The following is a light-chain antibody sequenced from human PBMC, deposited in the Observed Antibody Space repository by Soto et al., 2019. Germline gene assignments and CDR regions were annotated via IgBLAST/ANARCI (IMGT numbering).Light chain of an antibody. CDR3: QQYGSSLYT. CDR1: QSVSSNY. CDR2: GAS. V-gene: IGKV3-20*01. Sequence: EIVLTQSPGTLSLSPGERATLSCRASQSVSSNYLAWYQHKPGQAPRLLIYGASSRATGIPDRFSGSGSGTDFTLTISRLEPEDFAVYYCQQYGSSLYTFGQGTKVEIK. J-gene: IGKJ2*01.